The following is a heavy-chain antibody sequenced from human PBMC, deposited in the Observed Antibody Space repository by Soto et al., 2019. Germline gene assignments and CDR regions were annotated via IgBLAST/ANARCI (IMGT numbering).Heavy chain of an antibody. CDR2: IYYSGST. CDR1: GGSISNYY. Sequence: SETLSLTCTVSGGSISNYYWSWIRQPPGKGLEWIGYIYYSGSTNYNPSLKSRVTISVDTSKNQFSLKLSSVTAADTAVYYCARLGAAAGTSAWFDSWGQGTLVIVSS. J-gene: IGHJ5*01. CDR3: ARLGAAAGTSAWFDS. D-gene: IGHD6-13*01. V-gene: IGHV4-59*08.